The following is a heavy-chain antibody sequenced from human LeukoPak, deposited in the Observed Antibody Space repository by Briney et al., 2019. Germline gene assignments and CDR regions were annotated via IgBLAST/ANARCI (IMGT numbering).Heavy chain of an antibody. J-gene: IGHJ4*02. V-gene: IGHV3-23*01. Sequence: PGGSLRLSCAASGFTFSSYAMSWVRQAPGKGLEWVSAISGSGGSTYYADSVKGRFTISRDNSKNTLYLQMNSLRAEDTAVYYCVRSRVRGVTHSSFDYWGQGTLVTVSS. CDR3: VRSRVRGVTHSSFDY. CDR2: ISGSGGST. D-gene: IGHD3-10*01. CDR1: GFTFSSYA.